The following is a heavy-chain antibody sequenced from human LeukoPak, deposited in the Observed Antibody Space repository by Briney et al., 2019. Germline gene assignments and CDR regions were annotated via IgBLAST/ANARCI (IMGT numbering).Heavy chain of an antibody. Sequence: ASVKVSCKASGYTFTGYYMHWVRQAPGQGLEWMGWINPNSGGTNYARKFQGRVTMTRDTSISTAYMELSRLRSDDTAVYYCARGPARDGYNYWGQGTLVTVSS. V-gene: IGHV1-2*02. J-gene: IGHJ4*02. D-gene: IGHD5-12*01. CDR2: INPNSGGT. CDR1: GYTFTGYY. CDR3: ARGPARDGYNY.